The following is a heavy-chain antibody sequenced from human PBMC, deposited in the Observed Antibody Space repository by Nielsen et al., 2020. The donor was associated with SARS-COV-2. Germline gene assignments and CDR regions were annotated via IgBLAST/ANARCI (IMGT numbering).Heavy chain of an antibody. V-gene: IGHV3-30*03. Sequence: GESLKISCVASRFAFSDYGMHWVRQAPGKGLEWVAVISYDGSYKYVADSVKGRFTISRDNSKNTLYLLMSSLRADDTAVYYCSSPTVAYWGQGTLVTVSS. J-gene: IGHJ4*02. D-gene: IGHD2-8*02. CDR1: RFAFSDYG. CDR2: ISYDGSYK. CDR3: SSPTVAY.